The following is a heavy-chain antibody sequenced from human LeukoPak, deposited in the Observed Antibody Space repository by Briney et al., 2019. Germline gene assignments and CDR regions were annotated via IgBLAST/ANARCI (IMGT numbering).Heavy chain of an antibody. CDR2: ISSSSSYI. CDR1: GFTFSSYS. CDR3: ARGCQWRPKGYSYGALDGVDY. Sequence: GGSLRLSCAASGFTFSSYSMNWVRQAPGKGLEWVSSISSSSSYIYYADSVKGRFTISRDNAKNSLYLQMNSLRAEDTAVYYCARGCQWRPKGYSYGALDGVDYWGQGTLVTVSS. D-gene: IGHD5-18*01. V-gene: IGHV3-21*01. J-gene: IGHJ4*02.